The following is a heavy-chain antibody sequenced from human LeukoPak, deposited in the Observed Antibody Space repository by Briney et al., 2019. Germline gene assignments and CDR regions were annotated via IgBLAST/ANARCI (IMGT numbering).Heavy chain of an antibody. J-gene: IGHJ4*02. Sequence: GGSLRLSCAASGFTFSGSAMHWVRQASGKGLEWVGRIRSKANSYATAYAASVKGRFTISRDNSKNTLYLQMNSLRGEDTAVYYCAKRDYWGQGTLVTVSS. CDR2: IRSKANSYAT. CDR3: AKRDY. V-gene: IGHV3-73*01. CDR1: GFTFSGSA.